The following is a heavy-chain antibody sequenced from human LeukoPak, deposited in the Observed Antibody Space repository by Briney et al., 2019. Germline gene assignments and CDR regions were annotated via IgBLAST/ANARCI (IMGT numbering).Heavy chain of an antibody. CDR3: AKDGYYYDSSGYYIMLRDY. CDR1: GFTFSSYG. CDR2: ISGSGGST. V-gene: IGHV3-23*01. D-gene: IGHD3-22*01. J-gene: IGHJ4*02. Sequence: PGGSLRLSCAASGFTFSSYGMSWVRQAPGKGLEWVSAISGSGGSTYYADSVKGRFTISGDNSKNTLYLQMNSLRAEDTAVYYCAKDGYYYDSSGYYIMLRDYWGQGTLVTVSS.